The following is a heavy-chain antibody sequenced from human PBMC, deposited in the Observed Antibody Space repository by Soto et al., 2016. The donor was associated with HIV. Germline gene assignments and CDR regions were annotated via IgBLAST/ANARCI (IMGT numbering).Heavy chain of an antibody. CDR1: GHTFTSYG. CDR2: MSVYNGNT. J-gene: IGHJ4*02. D-gene: IGHD5-18*01. Sequence: QVQLVQSGAEVKKPGASVKVSCKASGHTFTSYGISWVRQAPGQGLEWMGWMSVYNGNTDYARKLQGRVTMTSDRSTNTAYLELTSLISDDTAVYYCARGREDTAILDYWGQGTLITVSS. V-gene: IGHV1-18*01. CDR3: ARGREDTAILDY.